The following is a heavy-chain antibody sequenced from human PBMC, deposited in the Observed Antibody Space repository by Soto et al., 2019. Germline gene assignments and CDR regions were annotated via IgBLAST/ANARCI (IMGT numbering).Heavy chain of an antibody. CDR1: GYTFTSYD. Sequence: SVKVSCNASGYTFTSYDMHWVRQAPGQGLEWMGIINPSGGSTSYAQKFQGRVTMTRDTSTSTVYMELSSLRSEDTAVYYCARVLQYFDEFDYWGQGTLVSVSS. CDR3: ARVLQYFDEFDY. D-gene: IGHD3-9*01. V-gene: IGHV1-46*01. J-gene: IGHJ4*02. CDR2: INPSGGST.